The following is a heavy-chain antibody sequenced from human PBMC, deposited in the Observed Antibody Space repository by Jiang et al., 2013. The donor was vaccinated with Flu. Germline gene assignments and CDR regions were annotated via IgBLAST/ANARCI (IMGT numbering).Heavy chain of an antibody. CDR2: IASFSTTT. D-gene: IGHD4-17*01. CDR1: GFSFSMYG. V-gene: IGHV3-48*01. CDR3: ARDTIYGDYPKWLDS. J-gene: IGHJ4*02. Sequence: VQLVESGGGLVQRGGSLRLSCAASGFSFSMYGMNWVRQAPGKGLEWVSYIASFSTTTRYADSVKGRFTISRDNAENSLYLQMNSLRAEDTAVYYCARDTIYGDYPKWLDSWGQGTLVSVAS.